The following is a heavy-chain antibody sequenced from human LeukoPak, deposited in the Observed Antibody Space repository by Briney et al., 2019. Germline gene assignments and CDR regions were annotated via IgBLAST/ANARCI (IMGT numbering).Heavy chain of an antibody. CDR1: GFIFSSYG. J-gene: IGHJ4*02. Sequence: GGSLRLSCAASGFIFSSYGMNWVRQAPGKGLEWASYISSSGTTIYYADSVRGRFTISRDNAKNSLYLQMNSLRDEDTAVYYCARDRSSTAAPSLTYWGQGTLVTVSS. D-gene: IGHD6-13*01. CDR3: ARDRSSTAAPSLTY. V-gene: IGHV3-48*02. CDR2: ISSSGTTI.